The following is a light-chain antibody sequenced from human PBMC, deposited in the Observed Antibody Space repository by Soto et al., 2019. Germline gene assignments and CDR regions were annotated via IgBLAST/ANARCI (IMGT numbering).Light chain of an antibody. J-gene: IGKJ5*01. CDR1: QSVSSY. V-gene: IGKV3-11*01. CDR3: QQRRNWQVT. CDR2: DAS. Sequence: EIVLTQSPVTLSLYPGERATLSCRASQSVSSYLAWYQQKPGQAPRLLIYDASIRATGITARFSGSGSGTDFTLTISGLAPEDFAVYDCQQRRNWQVTFGQGTRLEIK.